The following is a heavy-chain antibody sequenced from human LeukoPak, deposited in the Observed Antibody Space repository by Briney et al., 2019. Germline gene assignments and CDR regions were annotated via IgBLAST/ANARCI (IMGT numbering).Heavy chain of an antibody. CDR3: AKDQLYSSSPRHLDY. D-gene: IGHD6-6*01. Sequence: GGSLRLSCVASGFTFSDYFMSWIRQAPGKGLEWLSFINSAGDNIYYADSVKGRFTISRDNAKKTLYLEMNSLRAEDTAVYYCAKDQLYSSSPRHLDYWGQGTLVTVSS. V-gene: IGHV3-11*04. CDR1: GFTFSDYF. CDR2: INSAGDNI. J-gene: IGHJ4*02.